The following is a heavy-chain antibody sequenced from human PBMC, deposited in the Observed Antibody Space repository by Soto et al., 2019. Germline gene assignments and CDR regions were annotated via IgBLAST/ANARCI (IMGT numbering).Heavy chain of an antibody. CDR3: ARDLLVYCSSTSCYRSNWFDP. CDR2: ISYDGSNK. J-gene: IGHJ5*02. V-gene: IGHV3-30-3*01. D-gene: IGHD2-2*01. CDR1: GFTFSSYA. Sequence: QVQLVESGGGVVQPGRSLRLSCAASGFTFSSYAMHWVRQAPGKGLEWVAVISYDGSNKYYADSVKGRFTISRDNSKNTLYLQMNSLRAEDTAVYYCARDLLVYCSSTSCYRSNWFDPWGQGTLVTVSS.